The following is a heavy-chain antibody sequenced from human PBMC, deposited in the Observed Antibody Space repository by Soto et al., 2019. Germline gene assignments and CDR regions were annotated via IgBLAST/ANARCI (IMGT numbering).Heavy chain of an antibody. CDR3: ARDRRHYDILTGYSYWYFDL. J-gene: IGHJ2*01. V-gene: IGHV1-3*01. CDR1: GYTFTSYA. CDR2: INAGNGNT. D-gene: IGHD3-9*01. Sequence: QVQLVQSGAEVKKPGASVKVSCKASGYTFTSYAMHWVRQAPGQRLEWMGWINAGNGNTKYSQKFQGRVTITRDTSASTAYMELSSLRSEDTTVYYCARDRRHYDILTGYSYWYFDLWGRGTLVTVSS.